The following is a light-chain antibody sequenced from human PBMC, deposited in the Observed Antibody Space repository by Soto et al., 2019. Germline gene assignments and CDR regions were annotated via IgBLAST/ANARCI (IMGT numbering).Light chain of an antibody. CDR1: SNDVGGYNL. J-gene: IGLJ1*01. CDR3: CSSEQRSTYV. Sequence: QSVLTQSASVSGSPGQSITISCTGTSNDVGGYNLVSWYQHHPGKAPKLMIYEVTRRPSGVSNRFSGSKSGNTASLTISGLQAEDEADYYCCSSEQRSTYVFGTGTKVTV. CDR2: EVT. V-gene: IGLV2-23*02.